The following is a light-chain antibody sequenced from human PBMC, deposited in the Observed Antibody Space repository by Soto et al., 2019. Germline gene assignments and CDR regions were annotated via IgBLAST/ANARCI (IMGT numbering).Light chain of an antibody. CDR2: DVS. CDR1: QDVTNY. Sequence: DIQMTQSPSSLSASVGDRVTITCQASQDVTNYLNWYQQKPGKAPKLLIYDVSNLEAGAPSRFSGGGSGTDFTFTISSLQAEDTATYYCQQYDSLPITFGQGTRLEIK. J-gene: IGKJ5*01. CDR3: QQYDSLPIT. V-gene: IGKV1-33*01.